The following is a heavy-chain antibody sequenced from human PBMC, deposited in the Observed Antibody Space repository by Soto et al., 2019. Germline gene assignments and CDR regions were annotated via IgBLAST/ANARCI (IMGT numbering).Heavy chain of an antibody. J-gene: IGHJ5*02. Sequence: QVQLQESGPGLVKPSQTLSLTCTVSGGSISSGGYYWSWIRQHPGKGLEWIGYIYYSGSTYYNPSLXSXXTISVDSSKTRFPLKLSSLTAADTSVYYCARSIDPWGQGTLVTVSS. CDR3: ARSIDP. CDR1: GGSISSGGYY. CDR2: IYYSGST. V-gene: IGHV4-31*03.